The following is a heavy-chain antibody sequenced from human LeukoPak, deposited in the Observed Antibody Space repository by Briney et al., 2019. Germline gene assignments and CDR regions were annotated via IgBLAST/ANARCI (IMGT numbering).Heavy chain of an antibody. CDR2: IYYSGST. CDR1: GGSISSSSYY. D-gene: IGHD2-2*01. Sequence: SETLSLTCTVSGGSISSSSYYWGWIRQPPGKGLEWIGSIYYSGSTYYNPSLKSRVTISVDTSKNQFSLKLSSVTAADTAVYYCARLDPVVPAVWGQGTLVTVSS. V-gene: IGHV4-39*01. CDR3: ARLDPVVPAV. J-gene: IGHJ4*02.